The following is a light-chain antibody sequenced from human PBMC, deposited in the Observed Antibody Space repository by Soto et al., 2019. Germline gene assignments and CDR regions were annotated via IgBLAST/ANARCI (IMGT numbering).Light chain of an antibody. Sequence: DIQMTQSPSTMSASVEDRVTITCPVNQSSSSWLAGYDQKPGKAPNLLISEGSTLQSGVPTTFSGSGSGTDFTLTISNLQPDDLATYFFQQYNSSPLTFGGGTKVEIK. V-gene: IGKV1-5*01. CDR3: QQYNSSPLT. CDR1: QSSSSW. J-gene: IGKJ4*01. CDR2: EGS.